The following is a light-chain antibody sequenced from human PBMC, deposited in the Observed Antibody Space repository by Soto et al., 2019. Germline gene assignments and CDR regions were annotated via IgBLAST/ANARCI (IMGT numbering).Light chain of an antibody. CDR2: GAS. J-gene: IGKJ4*01. CDR3: QQYGSSPLT. V-gene: IGKV3-20*01. CDR1: QSVSSN. Sequence: EDVLSQSPNTLSLSPGERATLSCRASQSVSSNLAWYQQKPGQAPRLLIYGASTRATGIPDRFSGSGSGTDFTLTISRLEPEDFAVYYCQQYGSSPLTFGGGTKVDIK.